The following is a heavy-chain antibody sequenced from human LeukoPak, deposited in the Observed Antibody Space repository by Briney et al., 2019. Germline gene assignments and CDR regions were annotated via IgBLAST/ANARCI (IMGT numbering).Heavy chain of an antibody. CDR3: ARDTLNGPFVISLDY. CDR2: ISSDGHVE. Sequence: PGGSLRLPCAASGFSFASYEMNWVRQAPGKGQEWVSHISSDGHVERYVDSVRGRFSMSRDNAKDLLFLQMNDLRAEDTAVYYCARDTLNGPFVISLDYWGQGALVTVSS. CDR1: GFSFASYE. J-gene: IGHJ4*02. V-gene: IGHV3-48*03. D-gene: IGHD3-9*01.